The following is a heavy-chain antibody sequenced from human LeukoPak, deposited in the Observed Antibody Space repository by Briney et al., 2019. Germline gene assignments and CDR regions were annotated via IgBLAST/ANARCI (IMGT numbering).Heavy chain of an antibody. CDR2: ISPTGSTT. J-gene: IGHJ3*02. D-gene: IGHD1-26*01. Sequence: PGGSLRLSCTASGFSFSGHWMHWARQLPGKGLVWVSRISPTGSTTSYADSVKGRFTISRDNAKNSLYLQMNSLRAEDTAVYYCARDRSGSTDAFDIWGQGTMVTVSS. CDR3: ARDRSGSTDAFDI. V-gene: IGHV3-74*01. CDR1: GFSFSGHW.